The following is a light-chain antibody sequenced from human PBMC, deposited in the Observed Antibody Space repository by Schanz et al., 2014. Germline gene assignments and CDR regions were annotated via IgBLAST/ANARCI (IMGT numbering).Light chain of an antibody. CDR1: SSDVGRYNF. Sequence: QSALTQPASVSGSPGQSITISCTGTSSDVGRYNFVSWYQQHPDKAPKLMIYDVSNRPSGVSNRFSGSKSANTASLTISGLQAEDEAYYYCTSYAGSNQVVFGGGTKLTVL. CDR2: DVS. V-gene: IGLV2-14*03. J-gene: IGLJ2*01. CDR3: TSYAGSNQVV.